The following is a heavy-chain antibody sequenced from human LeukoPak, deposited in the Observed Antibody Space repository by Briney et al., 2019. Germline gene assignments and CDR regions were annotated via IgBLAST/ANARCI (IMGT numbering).Heavy chain of an antibody. D-gene: IGHD5-18*01. V-gene: IGHV4-39*01. CDR1: GGSVSSSRYY. CDR3: ARRNGYPFFDS. J-gene: IGHJ4*02. Sequence: SETLSLTCTVSGGSVSSSRYYWGWIRQPPGQWLEWIGSIYYSGSTYNNPSLKSRVTISIDTSKNQFSLKVSSVTAADTAVYYCARRNGYPFFDSWGQGTLVTVSS. CDR2: IYYSGST.